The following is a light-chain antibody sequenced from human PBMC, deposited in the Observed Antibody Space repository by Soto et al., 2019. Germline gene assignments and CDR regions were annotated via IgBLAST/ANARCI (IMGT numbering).Light chain of an antibody. V-gene: IGLV2-14*01. Sequence: QSALTQPASVSGSPGQSITISCTGASSDVGNCNCVSWYQQHPGKAPKLMIYEVSNRPSGVSDRFSGSKAGNTASLTISGLQAEDEADYYCGSFTTSSTWVFGGGTKLTVL. J-gene: IGLJ3*02. CDR3: GSFTTSSTWV. CDR2: EVS. CDR1: SSDVGNCNC.